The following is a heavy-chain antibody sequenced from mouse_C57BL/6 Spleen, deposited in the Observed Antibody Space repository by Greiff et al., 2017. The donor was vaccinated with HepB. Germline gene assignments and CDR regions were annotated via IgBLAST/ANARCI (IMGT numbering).Heavy chain of an antibody. D-gene: IGHD1-1*01. V-gene: IGHV14-4*01. CDR2: IDPENGDT. J-gene: IGHJ2*01. Sequence: EVKVEESGAELVRPGASVKLSCTASGFNIKDDYMHWVKQRPEQGLEWIGWIDPENGDTEYASKFQGKATITADTSSNTAYLQLSSLTSEDTAVYYCTTPVEVSWDYWGQGTTLTVSS. CDR3: TTPVEVSWDY. CDR1: GFNIKDDY.